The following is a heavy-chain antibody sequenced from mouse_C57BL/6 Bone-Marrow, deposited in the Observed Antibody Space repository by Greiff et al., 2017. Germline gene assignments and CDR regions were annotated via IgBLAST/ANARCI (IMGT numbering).Heavy chain of an antibody. CDR3: ARWRGNYPYYFDY. J-gene: IGHJ2*01. Sequence: VQLQQSGAELVRPGTSVKVSCKASGYVFTHYLLEWVKQRPGQGLEWIGVINPGSGGTNYNEKFKGKVTLTADKSSSTAYMQLRSLTSEDSAVYFCARWRGNYPYYFDYWGQGTTLTVSS. CDR2: INPGSGGT. D-gene: IGHD2-1*01. CDR1: GYVFTHYL. V-gene: IGHV1-54*01.